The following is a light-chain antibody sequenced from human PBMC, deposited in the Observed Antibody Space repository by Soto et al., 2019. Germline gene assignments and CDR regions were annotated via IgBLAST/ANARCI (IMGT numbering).Light chain of an antibody. CDR2: GAS. CDR1: QSVSSN. Sequence: EIVMTQSPATLSVSPGERATLSCRASQSVSSNLVWYQQKPGQAPRLLIYGASTRATGIPARFSGSGSGTEFTLTISSLQSEDFAVYYCQQYNNWPRTFGPGTKVDIK. CDR3: QQYNNWPRT. J-gene: IGKJ3*01. V-gene: IGKV3-15*01.